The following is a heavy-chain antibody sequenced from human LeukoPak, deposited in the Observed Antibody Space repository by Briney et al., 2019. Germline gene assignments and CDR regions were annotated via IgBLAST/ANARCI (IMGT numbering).Heavy chain of an antibody. CDR2: FYSGGST. CDR3: AKVSGLIAARHYFDY. Sequence: PGGSLRLSCAASGFTVSSKYMSWVRQAPGKGLEWVSVFYSGGSTYYADSVKGRFTISRDNSKNTLSLQMNSLRAEDTAVYYCAKVSGLIAARHYFDYWGQGTLVTVSS. J-gene: IGHJ4*02. V-gene: IGHV3-53*01. D-gene: IGHD6-6*01. CDR1: GFTVSSKY.